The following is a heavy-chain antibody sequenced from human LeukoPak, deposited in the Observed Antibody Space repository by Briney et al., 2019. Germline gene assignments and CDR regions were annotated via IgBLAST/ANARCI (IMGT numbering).Heavy chain of an antibody. J-gene: IGHJ4*02. CDR2: INPNNGVI. CDR1: GYTFSGHY. Sequence: ASVKVSCKASGYTFSGHYIHWVRQAPGQGLEWMGWINPNNGVIHFAQKFQGRVTMTRDTSISTVYMDLSGLGGDDTAVYYCARTQILDGWGQVTLVTVSS. CDR3: ARTQILDG. D-gene: IGHD1-1*01. V-gene: IGHV1-2*02.